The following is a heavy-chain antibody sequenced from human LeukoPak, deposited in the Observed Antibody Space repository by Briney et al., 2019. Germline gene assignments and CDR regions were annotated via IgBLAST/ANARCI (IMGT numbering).Heavy chain of an antibody. J-gene: IGHJ4*02. D-gene: IGHD3-10*01. V-gene: IGHV1-2*04. CDR3: AISITMVRGVMFDY. Sequence: ASVKVSCKASGYTFTGYYMHWVRQAPGQGLEWMGWINPNSGGTNYARKFQGWVTMTRDTSISTAYMELSRLRSDDTAVYYCAISITMVRGVMFDYWGQGTLVTVSS. CDR1: GYTFTGYY. CDR2: INPNSGGT.